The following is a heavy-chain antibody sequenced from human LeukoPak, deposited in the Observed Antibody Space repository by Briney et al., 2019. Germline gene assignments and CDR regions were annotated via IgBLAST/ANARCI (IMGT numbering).Heavy chain of an antibody. V-gene: IGHV3-53*01. CDR2: IYNGDNT. CDR3: TKSGPPDPY. D-gene: IGHD1-14*01. CDR1: GHTVSSND. J-gene: IGHJ3*01. Sequence: GGSLRLSCAASGHTVSSNDMSWVRQAPGKGLEWVSFIYNGDNTYYADSVKGRFTISRDNAKNTLYLQMNSLRAEDTAMYYCTKSGPPDPYWGQGTMVTVSS.